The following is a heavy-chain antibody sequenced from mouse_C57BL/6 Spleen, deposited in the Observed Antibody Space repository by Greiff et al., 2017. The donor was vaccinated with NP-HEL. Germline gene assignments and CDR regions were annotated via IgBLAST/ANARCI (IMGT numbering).Heavy chain of an antibody. D-gene: IGHD2-4*01. J-gene: IGHJ4*01. Sequence: QVQLQQPGAELVRPGSSVKLSCKASGYTFTSYWMHWVKQRPIQGLEWIGNIDPSDSETHYNQKFKDKATLTVDKSSSTAYMQLSSLTSEDSAVYYCARMGYYDYDKDAMDYWGQGTSVTVSS. CDR3: ARMGYYDYDKDAMDY. V-gene: IGHV1-52*01. CDR2: IDPSDSET. CDR1: GYTFTSYW.